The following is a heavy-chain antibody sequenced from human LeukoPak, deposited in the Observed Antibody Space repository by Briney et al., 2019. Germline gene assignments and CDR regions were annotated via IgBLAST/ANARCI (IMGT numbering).Heavy chain of an antibody. Sequence: SVKVTCKASGRTFSSYAISWVRQAPGQGLEWMGRIIPILGIANYAQKFQGRVTITADKSTSTAYMELSSLRSEDTAVYYCARDPEGVAGGVGFDYWGQGTLVTVSS. V-gene: IGHV1-69*04. D-gene: IGHD6-19*01. CDR1: GRTFSSYA. CDR2: IIPILGIA. J-gene: IGHJ4*02. CDR3: ARDPEGVAGGVGFDY.